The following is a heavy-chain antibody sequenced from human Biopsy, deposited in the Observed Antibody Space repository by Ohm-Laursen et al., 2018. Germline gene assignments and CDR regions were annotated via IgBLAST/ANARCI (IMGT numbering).Heavy chain of an antibody. J-gene: IGHJ6*02. CDR3: ARVDRYNFDHYIMDA. CDR2: RYYSGRP. Sequence: SETLSLTCTVSGVSIARYYWTWIRQSPGKGLEWIAYRYYSGRPNYNPSLKGRVVISVDRSRNQFFLKLTSATAADTAIYYCARVDRYNFDHYIMDAWGRGTTVTVSS. CDR1: GVSIARYY. V-gene: IGHV4-59*12. D-gene: IGHD1-20*01.